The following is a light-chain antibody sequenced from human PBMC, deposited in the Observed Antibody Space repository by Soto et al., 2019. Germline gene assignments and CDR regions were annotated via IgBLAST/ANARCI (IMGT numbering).Light chain of an antibody. J-gene: IGKJ4*01. CDR1: QGSSYY. Sequence: DIQMTRAPSSMSASVGDRVTITGRASQGSSYYFAWYQHIPGKVPTLLFCAASTLQSGVPSRFRGRGSGTDITLTISSLKPADCATYSCKKYNSVPITSGGGNPVEIK. CDR3: KKYNSVPIT. CDR2: AAS. V-gene: IGKV1-27*01.